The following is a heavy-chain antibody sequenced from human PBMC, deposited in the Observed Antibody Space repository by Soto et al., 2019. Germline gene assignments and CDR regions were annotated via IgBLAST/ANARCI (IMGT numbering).Heavy chain of an antibody. CDR1: GFTFSSFA. Sequence: EVQLLESGGGLVQPGGSLRLSCAASGFTFSSFAMSWVRQAPGKGLEWVSTISGSGGGTYYADSVKGRFTISRDNSKNTLYLQVNSLRAEDTAVYFCAKDVGIVVPCTGNFDYWGQGNLVTVSS. CDR3: AKDVGIVVPCTGNFDY. CDR2: ISGSGGGT. V-gene: IGHV3-23*01. J-gene: IGHJ4*02. D-gene: IGHD2-2*01.